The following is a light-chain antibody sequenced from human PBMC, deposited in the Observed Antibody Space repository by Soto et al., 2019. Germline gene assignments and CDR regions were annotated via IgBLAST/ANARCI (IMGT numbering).Light chain of an antibody. Sequence: DIQLTQSPSFLSASVGDRVTITCRASQGISSYLAWYQQTPGKAPKLLIYASSTLQSGVPSRFSGSRSGTEFTLTISNLQPEDFSTYFCQQLTILPNTFGQGTRL. V-gene: IGKV1-9*01. CDR3: QQLTILPNT. J-gene: IGKJ5*01. CDR1: QGISSY. CDR2: ASS.